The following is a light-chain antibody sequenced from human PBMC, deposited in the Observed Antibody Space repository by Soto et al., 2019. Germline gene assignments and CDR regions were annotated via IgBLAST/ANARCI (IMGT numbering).Light chain of an antibody. CDR2: SDD. Sequence: QSVLTQPPSVSGAPGQRVTISCTGSSSNIGAGFDVHWYHQIAGTAPKLLIYSDDQRPSGVPDRFSGSRSGTSASLAISGLRSHDEADYYCAAWDDSLGVVTFGGGTKLTVL. CDR3: AAWDDSLGVVT. CDR1: SSNIGAGFD. J-gene: IGLJ2*01. V-gene: IGLV1-47*02.